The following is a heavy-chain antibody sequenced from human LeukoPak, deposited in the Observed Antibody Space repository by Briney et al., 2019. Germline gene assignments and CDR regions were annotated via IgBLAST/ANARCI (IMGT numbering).Heavy chain of an antibody. D-gene: IGHD6-13*01. Sequence: SETLSLTCTVSGGSINSYYWSWIRQPPGEGLEGIGFSYYGGSTKYSPSLQSRVTISLDTSKSQFSLKLSSVTAADTAVYYCARVHRAIAAAGDEGFDYWGQGALVTVSS. CDR2: SYYGGST. CDR1: GGSINSYY. V-gene: IGHV4-59*01. CDR3: ARVHRAIAAAGDEGFDY. J-gene: IGHJ4*02.